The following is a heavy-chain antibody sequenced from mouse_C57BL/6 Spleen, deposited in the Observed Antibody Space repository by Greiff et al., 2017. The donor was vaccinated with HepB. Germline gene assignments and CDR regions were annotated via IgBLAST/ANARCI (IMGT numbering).Heavy chain of an antibody. Sequence: EVQLQQSGAELVRPGASVKLSCTASGFNIKDDYMHWVKQRPEQGLEWIGWIDPENGDTEYASKFQGKATITADTSSNTAYLQLSSLTSEDTAVYYCTTRGSSLYFDYWGQGTTLTVSS. J-gene: IGHJ2*01. CDR2: IDPENGDT. D-gene: IGHD1-1*01. V-gene: IGHV14-4*01. CDR3: TTRGSSLYFDY. CDR1: GFNIKDDY.